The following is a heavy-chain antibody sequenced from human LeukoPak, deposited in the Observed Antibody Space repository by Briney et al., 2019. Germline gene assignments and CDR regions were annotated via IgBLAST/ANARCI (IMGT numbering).Heavy chain of an antibody. CDR3: ARVRVIAAAETDWFDP. CDR2: IYHSGST. J-gene: IGHJ5*02. V-gene: IGHV4-30-2*01. D-gene: IGHD6-13*01. CDR1: GGSISSGGYS. Sequence: SETLSLTCAVSGGSISSGGYSWSWIRQPPGKGLEWIGYIYHSGSTYYNPSLKSRVTISVDRSKNQFSLKLSSVTAADTAVYYCARVRVIAAAETDWFDPWAQGTLVTVSS.